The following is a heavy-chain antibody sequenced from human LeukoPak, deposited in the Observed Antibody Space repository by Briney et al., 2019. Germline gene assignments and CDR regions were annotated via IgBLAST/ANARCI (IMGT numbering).Heavy chain of an antibody. J-gene: IGHJ4*02. CDR2: MNPNSGNT. CDR3: ARGSHEHDYGLY. CDR1: GYTFTSYD. V-gene: IGHV1-8*01. D-gene: IGHD4-17*01. Sequence: ASVKVSCKASGYTFTSYDINWVRQATGRGLEWMGWMNPNSGNTGYAQKFQGRVTMTRNTSISTAYMELSSLRSEDTAVYYCARGSHEHDYGLYWGQGTLVTVSS.